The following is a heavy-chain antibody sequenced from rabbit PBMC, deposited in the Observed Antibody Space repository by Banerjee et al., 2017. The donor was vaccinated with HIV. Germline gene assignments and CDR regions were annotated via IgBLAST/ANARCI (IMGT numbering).Heavy chain of an antibody. V-gene: IGHV1S40*01. Sequence: KGLEWIACINSNTGNTVYASWAKGPFTISKTSSTTVTLQMTNLTAADTATYFCARGGYPSDVGLNLWGQGTLVTVS. D-gene: IGHD1-1*01. J-gene: IGHJ4*01. CDR3: ARGGYPSDVGLNL. CDR2: INSNTGNT.